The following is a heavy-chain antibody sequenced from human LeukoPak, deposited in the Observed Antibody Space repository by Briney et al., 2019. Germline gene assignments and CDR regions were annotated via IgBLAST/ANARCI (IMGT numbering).Heavy chain of an antibody. V-gene: IGHV4-39*07. Sequence: PSETLSLTCTVSGGSISSSSYYWGWIRQPPGKGLEWIGSIYYSGSTYYNPSLKSRVTISVDTSKNQFSLKLSSVTAADTAVYYCARDPDSLYSAQDSRARYAFDIWGQGTMVTVSS. CDR2: IYYSGST. CDR1: GGSISSSSYY. J-gene: IGHJ3*02. D-gene: IGHD2-8*01. CDR3: ARDPDSLYSAQDSRARYAFDI.